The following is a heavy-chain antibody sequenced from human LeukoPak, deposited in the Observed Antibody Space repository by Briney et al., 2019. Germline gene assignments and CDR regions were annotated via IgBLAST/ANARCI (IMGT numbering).Heavy chain of an antibody. CDR3: ARVCSHLVDQVIYYYYHYYMDV. V-gene: IGHV1-8*01. CDR2: MNPNSGNT. J-gene: IGHJ6*03. CDR1: GYTFTSYD. Sequence: GASVKVSCKASGYTFTSYDINWVRQATGQRLEWMGWMNPNSGNTGYAQKFQGRVTMTRNTSISTAYMELSSLRSEDTAVYYCARVCSHLVDQVIYYYYHYYMDVWGKGTTVTVSS. D-gene: IGHD3-16*01.